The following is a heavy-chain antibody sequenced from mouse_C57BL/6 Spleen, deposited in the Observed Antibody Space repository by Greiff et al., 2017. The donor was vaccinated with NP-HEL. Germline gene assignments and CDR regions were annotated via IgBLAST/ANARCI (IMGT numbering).Heavy chain of an antibody. V-gene: IGHV5-4*03. Sequence: EVMLVESGGGLVKPGGSLKLSCAASGFTFSSYAMSWVRQTPEKRLEWVATISDGGSYTYYPENVKGRFTISRDNAKNNLYLQMSHLKSEDTAMYYCARGGNYRSFDYWGQGTTLTVSS. CDR2: ISDGGSYT. CDR3: ARGGNYRSFDY. CDR1: GFTFSSYA. D-gene: IGHD2-1*01. J-gene: IGHJ2*01.